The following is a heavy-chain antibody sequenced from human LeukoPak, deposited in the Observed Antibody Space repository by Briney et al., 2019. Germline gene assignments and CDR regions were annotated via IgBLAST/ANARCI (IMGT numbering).Heavy chain of an antibody. CDR1: GDSVSSNSAA. V-gene: IGHV6-1*01. CDR3: ARMVGNSPDY. CDR2: TYYRSKWST. J-gene: IGHJ4*02. D-gene: IGHD2/OR15-2a*01. Sequence: SQTLSLTFAISGDSVSSNSAAWNWIRQSPSRGLEWLGRTYYRSKWSTDYAVFVKSRITINPDTSKNQFSLHLKSVTPEDTAAYYCARMVGNSPDYWGQGTLVTVSS.